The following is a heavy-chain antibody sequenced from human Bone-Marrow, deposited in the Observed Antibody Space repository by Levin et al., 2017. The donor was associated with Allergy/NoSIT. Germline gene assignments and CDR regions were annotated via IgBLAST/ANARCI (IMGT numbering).Heavy chain of an antibody. CDR1: GFTFDDYA. J-gene: IGHJ4*02. V-gene: IGHV3-9*01. D-gene: IGHD6-19*01. CDR3: AKDLDSSGWDVSFDY. Sequence: SLKISCAASGFTFDDYAMHWVRQAPGKGLEWVSGISWNSGGIAYADSVKGRFTISRDHAKNSLYLQMNSLKGEDTALYYCAKDLDSSGWDVSFDYWGQGTLVTVSS. CDR2: ISWNSGGI.